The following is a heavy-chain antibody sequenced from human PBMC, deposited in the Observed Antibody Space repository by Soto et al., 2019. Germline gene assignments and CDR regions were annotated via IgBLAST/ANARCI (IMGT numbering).Heavy chain of an antibody. CDR2: THRRWTT. Sequence: TSETQSLTCTVSGGSVSSDPHYWGWIRQPPGKGLEWIATTHRRWTTYYSPALKSRVSISVDASKNQFSLRLNSVTAADTAVYYCARRTIYYDSRGPDYWGQGSLITVSS. J-gene: IGHJ4*02. CDR1: GGSVSSDPHY. CDR3: ARRTIYYDSRGPDY. V-gene: IGHV4-39*01. D-gene: IGHD3-22*01.